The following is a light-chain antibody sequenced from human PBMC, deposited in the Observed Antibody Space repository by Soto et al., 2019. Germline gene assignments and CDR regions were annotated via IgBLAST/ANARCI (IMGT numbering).Light chain of an antibody. CDR2: DNN. CDR1: SSNIGNNY. V-gene: IGLV1-51*01. Sequence: QSVLTQPPSVSAAPGQKVTISCSGSSSNIGNNYVSWYQQLPGTAPQVLIYDNNKRPSGIPDRFSGSKSGTSATLDITGLQTGDEADYYCGTWDSSLANWVFGGGTKVTVL. CDR3: GTWDSSLANWV. J-gene: IGLJ3*02.